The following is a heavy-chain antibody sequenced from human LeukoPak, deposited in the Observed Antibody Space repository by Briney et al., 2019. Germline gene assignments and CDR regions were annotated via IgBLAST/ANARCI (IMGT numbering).Heavy chain of an antibody. CDR1: GYSISSGYH. J-gene: IGHJ3*02. CDR3: ARVQVGATPRGDAFDI. Sequence: PSETLSLTCTASGYSISSGYHWGWVRQPPGKGLEWIGTMYDSGTTYYSPSLESRVTISLDKSKNQFSLKVDSVTAADTAVYYCARVQVGATPRGDAFDIWGQGTMVTVS. D-gene: IGHD1-26*01. V-gene: IGHV4-38-2*02. CDR2: MYDSGTT.